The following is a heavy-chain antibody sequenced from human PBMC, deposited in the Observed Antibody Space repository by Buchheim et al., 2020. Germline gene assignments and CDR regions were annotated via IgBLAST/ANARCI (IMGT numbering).Heavy chain of an antibody. V-gene: IGHV4-61*02. J-gene: IGHJ4*02. CDR3: ARDNLGYETSGYYYYFDH. CDR1: GGSINSGSYY. D-gene: IGHD3-22*01. Sequence: QVQLQESGPGLVKPSQTLSLTCTVSGGSINSGSYYWSWIRQPAGKGLEWIGRFYTTGRTNYNPSLKSRVTISIDTSKNQFSLRLTSVTAADTAVYYCARDNLGYETSGYYYYFDHWGQGTL. CDR2: FYTTGRT.